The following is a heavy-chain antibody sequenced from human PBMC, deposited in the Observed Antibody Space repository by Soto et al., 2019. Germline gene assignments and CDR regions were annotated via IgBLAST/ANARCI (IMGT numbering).Heavy chain of an antibody. J-gene: IGHJ4*02. V-gene: IGHV3-23*01. D-gene: IGHD3-22*01. CDR3: AKDVAYYYDSSGLADY. Sequence: GGSLRLSCAASGFTFSSYAMSWVRQAPGKGLEWVSAISGSGGSTYYADSVKGRFTISRDNSKNTPYLQMNSLRAEDTAVYYCAKDVAYYYDSSGLADYWGQGTLVTVSS. CDR1: GFTFSSYA. CDR2: ISGSGGST.